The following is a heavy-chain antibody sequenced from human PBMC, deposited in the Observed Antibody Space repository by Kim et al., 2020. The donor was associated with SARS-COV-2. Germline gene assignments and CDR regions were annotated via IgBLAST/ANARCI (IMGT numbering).Heavy chain of an antibody. CDR2: ISWNSGSI. CDR1: GFTFDDYA. Sequence: GGSLRLSCAASGFTFDDYAMHWVRQAPGKGLEWVSGISWNSGSIGYADSVKGRFTISRDNAKNSLYLQMNSLRAEDTALYYCAKGARNWNYGMVRDWFDPWGQGTLVTVSS. CDR3: AKGARNWNYGMVRDWFDP. V-gene: IGHV3-9*01. J-gene: IGHJ5*02. D-gene: IGHD1-7*01.